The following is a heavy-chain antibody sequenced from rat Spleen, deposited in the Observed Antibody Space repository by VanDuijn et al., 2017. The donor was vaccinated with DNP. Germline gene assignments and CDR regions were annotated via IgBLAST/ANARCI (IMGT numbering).Heavy chain of an antibody. V-gene: IGHV3-3*01. Sequence: EVQLQESGPGLVKPSQSLSLTCSVTGYSITSNYWGWIRKFPGNKMEWMGSIKSARTTKYNPSLKSRISITRDTSKNQFFLQLNSVTTEDTATYYCARWPGYNPPYAMDAWGQGTSVTVSS. CDR2: IKSARTT. CDR1: GYSITSNY. CDR3: ARWPGYNPPYAMDA. D-gene: IGHD1-4*01. J-gene: IGHJ4*01.